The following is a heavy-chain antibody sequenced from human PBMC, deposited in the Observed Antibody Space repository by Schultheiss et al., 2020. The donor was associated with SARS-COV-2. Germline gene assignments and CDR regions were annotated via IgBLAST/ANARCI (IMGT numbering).Heavy chain of an antibody. V-gene: IGHV3-23*01. CDR3: AKDQLGYDWNDVPPYYFDY. Sequence: GGSLRLSCEASGFTLSDYYMSWIRQTPGKGLEWVSSISGSSGSIYYADSVRGRFTISRDNSKNTLYLQMNSLRADDTALYYCAKDQLGYDWNDVPPYYFDYWGQGTLVTVSS. D-gene: IGHD1-1*01. CDR2: ISGSSGSI. CDR1: GFTLSDYY. J-gene: IGHJ4*02.